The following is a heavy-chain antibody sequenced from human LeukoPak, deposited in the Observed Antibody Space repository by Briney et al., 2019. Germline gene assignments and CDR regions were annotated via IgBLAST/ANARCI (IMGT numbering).Heavy chain of an antibody. V-gene: IGHV3-23*01. J-gene: IGHJ4*02. D-gene: IGHD1-26*01. CDR2: ISASGGST. Sequence: GGSLRLSCAASGFTFSSPAMSWVRQVRGKGLEGVSGISASGGSTYYADSVRGRFPISRDNSKNTLYVQKNSLRDEDTAVYYCAKHQRWESPHYLDSWGQGTLVTVSS. CDR1: GFTFSSPA. CDR3: AKHQRWESPHYLDS.